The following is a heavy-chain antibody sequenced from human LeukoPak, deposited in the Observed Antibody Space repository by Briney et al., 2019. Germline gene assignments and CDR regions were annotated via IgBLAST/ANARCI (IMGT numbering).Heavy chain of an antibody. CDR1: GFTFSSYA. Sequence: GRSLRLSCAASGFTFSSYAMHWVRQAPGKGLEWVAVISYDGGNKYYADSVKGRFTISRDNSKNTLYLQMNSLRAEDTAVYSCAREMEYCSSTSCSNWFDPWGQGTLVTVSS. J-gene: IGHJ5*02. CDR3: AREMEYCSSTSCSNWFDP. V-gene: IGHV3-30-3*01. D-gene: IGHD2-2*01. CDR2: ISYDGGNK.